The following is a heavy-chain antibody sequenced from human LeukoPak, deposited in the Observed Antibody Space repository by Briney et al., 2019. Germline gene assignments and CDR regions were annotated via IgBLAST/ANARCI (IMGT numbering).Heavy chain of an antibody. J-gene: IGHJ6*02. CDR2: INPNSGGT. D-gene: IGHD3-10*01. CDR3: ARAALWFGELLDGMDV. V-gene: IGHV1-2*06. Sequence: ASVKVSCKASGYTFTSYDINWVRQATGQGLEWMGRINPNSGGTNYAQKFQGRVTMTRDMSISTAYMELSRLRSDETAVHYCARAALWFGELLDGMDVWGQGTTVTVSS. CDR1: GYTFTSYD.